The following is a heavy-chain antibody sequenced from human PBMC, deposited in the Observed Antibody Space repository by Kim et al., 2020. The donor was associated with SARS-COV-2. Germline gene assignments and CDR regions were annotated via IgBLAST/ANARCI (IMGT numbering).Heavy chain of an antibody. V-gene: IGHV3-74*01. CDR2: SP. CDR3: AKLDFYGMDV. J-gene: IGHJ6*02. Sequence: SPDYADSVKGRFTISRENAKNTLYLQMNSVRAEDTAVYYCAKLDFYGMDVWGHGTTVVVSS. D-gene: IGHD3-3*02.